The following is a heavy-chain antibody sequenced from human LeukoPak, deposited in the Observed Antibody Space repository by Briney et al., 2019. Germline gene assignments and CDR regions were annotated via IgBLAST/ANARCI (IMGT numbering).Heavy chain of an antibody. CDR2: INPSGGST. V-gene: IGHV1-46*01. J-gene: IGHJ4*02. Sequence: GASVKVSCKASGYTFTSYYMHWVRQAPGQGLEWMGIINPSGGSTSYAQKFQGRVTMTRDTSTSTVYMELSSLGSEDTAVYYCARVGLRLGELSLYGPYFDYWGQGTLVTVSS. D-gene: IGHD3-16*02. CDR3: ARVGLRLGELSLYGPYFDY. CDR1: GYTFTSYY.